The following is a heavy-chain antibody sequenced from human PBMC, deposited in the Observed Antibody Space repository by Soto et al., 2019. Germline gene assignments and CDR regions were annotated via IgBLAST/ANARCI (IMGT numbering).Heavy chain of an antibody. CDR2: IYWDGDK. CDR3: AHRATMTIFGLIIDNGIWFDP. CDR1: GFSLSTSGAA. J-gene: IGHJ5*02. Sequence: QINLIESGPTLVKPTQTLTLTCTFSGFSLSTSGAAVGWVRQPPGRALEWLALIYWDGDKRYNASLGNRLTITKDTSPNQVVLTLTNVDPAETSTYYCAHRATMTIFGLIIDNGIWFDPWGQGTRVIVSS. D-gene: IGHD3-3*01. V-gene: IGHV2-5*02.